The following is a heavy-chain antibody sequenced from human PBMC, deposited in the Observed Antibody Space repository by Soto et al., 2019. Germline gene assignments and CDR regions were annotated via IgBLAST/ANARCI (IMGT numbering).Heavy chain of an antibody. CDR3: AREDLFYDSSGYAVYYFDY. Sequence: QVQLVESGGGVVQPGRSLRLSCAASGFTFSSYAMHWVRQAPGKGLEWVAVISYDGSNKYYADSVKGRFTISRDNSKNTLYLQMNSLRAEDTAVYYCAREDLFYDSSGYAVYYFDYWGQGTLVTVSS. V-gene: IGHV3-30-3*01. CDR1: GFTFSSYA. J-gene: IGHJ4*02. D-gene: IGHD3-22*01. CDR2: ISYDGSNK.